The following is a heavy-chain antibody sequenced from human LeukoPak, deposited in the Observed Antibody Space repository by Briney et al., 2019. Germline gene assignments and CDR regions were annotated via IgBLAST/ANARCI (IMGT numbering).Heavy chain of an antibody. CDR1: GGSISPYY. CDR3: ARMGGYSGYATH. Sequence: SETLSLTCSVSGGSISPYYWSWIRQPPGKGLEWIVYIYSSGSANYNPSLKSRVTISVDTSKNHFSLKLSSVTAADTAVYYCARMGGYSGYATHWGQGTLVTVSS. CDR2: IYSSGSA. D-gene: IGHD5-12*01. J-gene: IGHJ4*02. V-gene: IGHV4-59*08.